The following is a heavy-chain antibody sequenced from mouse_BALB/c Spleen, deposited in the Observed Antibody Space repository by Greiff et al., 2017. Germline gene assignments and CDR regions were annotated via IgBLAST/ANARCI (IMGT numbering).Heavy chain of an antibody. Sequence: QVQLKESGPGLVAPSQSLSITCTVSGFSLTSYGVHWVRQPPGKGLEWLGVIWAGGSTNYNSALMSRLSISKDNSKSQVFLKMNSLQTDDTAMYYCARGGGNYPWYFDVWGAGTTVTVSS. J-gene: IGHJ1*01. CDR1: GFSLTSYG. V-gene: IGHV2-9*02. CDR2: IWAGGST. CDR3: ARGGGNYPWYFDV. D-gene: IGHD2-1*01.